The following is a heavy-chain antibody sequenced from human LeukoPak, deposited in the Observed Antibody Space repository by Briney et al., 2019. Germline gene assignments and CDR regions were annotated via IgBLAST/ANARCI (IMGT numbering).Heavy chain of an antibody. V-gene: IGHV1-69*13. Sequence: SVKVSCKASGGTFSSYAISWVRQAPGQGLEWMGGIIPIFGTANYAQKFQGRVTITADESTSTAYMELSSLRSEDTAVYYCASGDLVRGRIVVVPAAIPHYYMDVWGKGATVTVSS. CDR1: GGTFSSYA. D-gene: IGHD2-2*01. CDR2: IIPIFGTA. CDR3: ASGDLVRGRIVVVPAAIPHYYMDV. J-gene: IGHJ6*03.